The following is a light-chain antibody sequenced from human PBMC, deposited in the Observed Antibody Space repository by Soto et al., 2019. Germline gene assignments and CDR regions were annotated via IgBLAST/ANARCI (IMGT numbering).Light chain of an antibody. CDR2: LGS. J-gene: IGKJ2*01. CDR1: HSLLHSNGYNY. CDR3: MQALQTPPYT. Sequence: DIVMTQSPLSLPVTPGEPASISCRSSHSLLHSNGYNYLDWYLQKPGQSPQLLIYLGSNRASGVPARFSGSGSGTDFTLKISRVEAEDVGVYYCMQALQTPPYTFGQGTKLEIK. V-gene: IGKV2-28*01.